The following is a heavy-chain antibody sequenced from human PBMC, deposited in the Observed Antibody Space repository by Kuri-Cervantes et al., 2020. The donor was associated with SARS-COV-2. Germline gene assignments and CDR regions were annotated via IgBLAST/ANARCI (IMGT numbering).Heavy chain of an antibody. CDR3: ARDVNIVVVPAYYYGMDV. CDR1: GFTFSSYS. D-gene: IGHD2-2*01. V-gene: IGHV3-21*01. J-gene: IGHJ6*02. Sequence: GGSLRLSCAASGFTFSSYSMNWVRQAPGKGLEWVSSISSSSSYIYYAVSVKGRFTISRDNAKNSLYLQMNSLRAEDTAVYYCARDVNIVVVPAYYYGMDVWGQGTTVTVSS. CDR2: ISSSSSYI.